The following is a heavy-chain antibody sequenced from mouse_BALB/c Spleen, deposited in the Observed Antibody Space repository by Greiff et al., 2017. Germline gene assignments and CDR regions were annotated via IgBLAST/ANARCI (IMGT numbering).Heavy chain of an antibody. V-gene: IGHV3-1*02. D-gene: IGHD2-2*01. CDR3: ARGGYDYAMDY. Sequence: EVKLQESGPDLVKPSQSLSLTCTVTGYSITSGYSWHWIRQFPGNKLEWMGYIHYSGSSNYNPSLKSRISITRDTSKNQFFLQLNSVTTEDTATFYCARGGYDYAMDYWGQGTTLTVSS. J-gene: IGHJ2*01. CDR1: GYSITSGYS. CDR2: IHYSGSS.